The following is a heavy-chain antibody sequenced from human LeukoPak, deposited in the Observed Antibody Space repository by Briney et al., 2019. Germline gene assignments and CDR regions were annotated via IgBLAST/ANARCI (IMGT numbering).Heavy chain of an antibody. CDR1: GYTFTGYY. J-gene: IGHJ4*02. CDR2: INPNSGGT. D-gene: IGHD3-10*01. V-gene: IGHV1-2*02. Sequence: ASVKVSCKASGYTFTGYYMHWVRQAPGQGLEWMGWINPNSGGTNYAQKLQGRVTMTTDTSTSTAYMELRSLRSDDTAVYYCARDRRTNSGSYGYWGQGTLVTVSS. CDR3: ARDRRTNSGSYGY.